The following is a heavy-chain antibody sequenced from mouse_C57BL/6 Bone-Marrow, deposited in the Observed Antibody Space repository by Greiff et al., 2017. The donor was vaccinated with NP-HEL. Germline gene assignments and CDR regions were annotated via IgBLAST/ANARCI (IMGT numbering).Heavy chain of an antibody. J-gene: IGHJ3*01. Sequence: QVQLQQSGAELARPGASVKLSSKASGYTFTSFVISWVKRRTGRGLGWIGEIYPRSGNTSDNEKFKGKATLTADKSSSTAYMELRSLTSEDSAVYFCARGWLLRYLFAYWGQGTLVTVSA. CDR2: IYPRSGNT. CDR3: ARGWLLRYLFAY. V-gene: IGHV1-81*01. D-gene: IGHD1-1*01. CDR1: GYTFTSFV.